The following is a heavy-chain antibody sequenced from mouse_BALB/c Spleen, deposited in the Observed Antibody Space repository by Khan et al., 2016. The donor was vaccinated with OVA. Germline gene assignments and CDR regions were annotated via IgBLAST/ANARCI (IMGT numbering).Heavy chain of an antibody. D-gene: IGHD1-1*01. V-gene: IGHV3-2*02. J-gene: IGHJ4*01. CDR2: ISYGGST. CDR1: GYSITSDYA. CDR3: ANKNYYGYAMDY. Sequence: EVQLQESGPGLVKPSQSLSLTCTVTGYSITSDYAWDWIRQFPGNKLEWMGYISYGGSTSYNPSLKSRISITRDTSKNQFFLQLNSVTTEDTTTYYCANKNYYGYAMDYWGQGTSVTVSS.